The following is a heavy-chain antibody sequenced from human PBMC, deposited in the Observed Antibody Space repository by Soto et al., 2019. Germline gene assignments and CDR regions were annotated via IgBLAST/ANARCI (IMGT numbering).Heavy chain of an antibody. CDR1: GFTFSSYG. CDR2: ISYDGSNK. J-gene: IGHJ4*02. V-gene: IGHV3-30*18. D-gene: IGHD6-19*01. CDR3: AKDSSGWVFDY. Sequence: VGSLRLSCAASGFTFSSYGMHWVRQAPGKGLEWVAVISYDGSNKYYADSVKGRFTISRDNSKNTLYLQMNSLRAEDTAVYYCAKDSSGWVFDYWGQGTLVTVSS.